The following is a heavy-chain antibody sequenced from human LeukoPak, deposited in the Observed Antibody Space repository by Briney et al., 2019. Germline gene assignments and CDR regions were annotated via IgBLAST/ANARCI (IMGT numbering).Heavy chain of an antibody. J-gene: IGHJ4*02. Sequence: PSETLSLTCAVYGGSFSAYYWSWIRQPPGKGLEWIGEINHSGSTNYNPSLKSRVTISVDTSKNQFSLKLSSVTAADTAVYYCARIGWPHDYWGQGTLVTVSS. CDR1: GGSFSAYY. CDR3: ARIGWPHDY. D-gene: IGHD2-15*01. CDR2: INHSGST. V-gene: IGHV4-34*01.